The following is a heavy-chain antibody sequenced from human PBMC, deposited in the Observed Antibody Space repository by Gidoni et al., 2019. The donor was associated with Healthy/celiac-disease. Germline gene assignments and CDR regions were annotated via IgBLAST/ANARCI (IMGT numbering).Heavy chain of an antibody. V-gene: IGHV1-69-2*01. J-gene: IGHJ5*02. CDR3: AGGGAYCGGDCYFP. CDR2: VDPEDGET. Sequence: EVQLVQSGAEVKKPGATVKISCKVSGYTFTDYYMHWVQQAPGKGLEWMGLVDPEDGETIYAETFQGRVTITADTSTDTAYMELSSLRSEDTAVYYCAGGGAYCGGDCYFPWGQGTLVTVSS. D-gene: IGHD2-21*02. CDR1: GYTFTDYY.